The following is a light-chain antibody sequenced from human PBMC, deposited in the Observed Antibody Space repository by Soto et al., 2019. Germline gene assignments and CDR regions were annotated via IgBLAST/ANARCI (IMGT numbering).Light chain of an antibody. CDR3: MSYRTTNTLV. CDR2: EVS. V-gene: IGLV2-14*01. J-gene: IGLJ1*01. Sequence: QSVLTQPASVSGSPGQSITISCTGTSSDVGVYNYVSWYQQHPGKVPKLMIYEVSNRPSGVSNRFSGPKSGNTASLTISGLQAEDEADYYCMSYRTTNTLVFGTGTKATVL. CDR1: SSDVGVYNY.